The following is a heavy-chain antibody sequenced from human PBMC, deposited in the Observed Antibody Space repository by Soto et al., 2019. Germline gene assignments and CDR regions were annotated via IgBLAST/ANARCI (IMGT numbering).Heavy chain of an antibody. D-gene: IGHD3-22*01. J-gene: IGHJ3*02. Sequence: GESLKISCKASGYTFTSNWIGWVRQMPGEGLEWMGFVYPGDSDTRYSPSFQGQVTISADKSISTAYLQWSSLKASDTAMYYCARRYDSYGNAFDIWGQGTMVTVSS. CDR1: GYTFTSNW. V-gene: IGHV5-51*01. CDR3: ARRYDSYGNAFDI. CDR2: VYPGDSDT.